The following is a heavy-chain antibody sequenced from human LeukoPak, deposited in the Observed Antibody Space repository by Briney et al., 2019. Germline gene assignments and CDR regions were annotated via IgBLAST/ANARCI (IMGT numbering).Heavy chain of an antibody. D-gene: IGHD3-10*01. V-gene: IGHV4-34*01. CDR2: INHSGST. Sequence: SETLSLTCAVYGGSFSGYYWSWIRQPPGKGLEWIGEINHSGSTNYNPSLKSRVIISVDTSKNQFSLKLSSVTAADTAVYYCARSGRGDAFDIWGQGTMVTVSS. J-gene: IGHJ3*02. CDR1: GGSFSGYY. CDR3: ARSGRGDAFDI.